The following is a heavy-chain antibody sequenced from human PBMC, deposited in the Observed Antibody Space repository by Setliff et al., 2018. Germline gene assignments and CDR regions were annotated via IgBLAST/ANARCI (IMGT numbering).Heavy chain of an antibody. D-gene: IGHD6-19*01. CDR1: GFNFHDYA. CDR3: ARERGGWYSDAFDI. V-gene: IGHV3-9*01. J-gene: IGHJ3*02. CDR2: ISWNSGST. Sequence: LSLSCAASGFNFHDYAMHWVRQVPGKGLEWVSGISWNSGSTGYVDSVKGRFTISRDNAKKSLYLQMNSLRAEDTAVYYCARERGGWYSDAFDIWGQGTMVTVSS.